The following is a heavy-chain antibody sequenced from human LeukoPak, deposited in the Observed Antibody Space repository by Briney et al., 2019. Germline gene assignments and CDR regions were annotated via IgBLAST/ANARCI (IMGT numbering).Heavy chain of an antibody. J-gene: IGHJ4*02. CDR2: ISAYNGNT. CDR1: GYTFTSYG. CDR3: ASSSFTVTTGYFDY. Sequence: ASVKVSCKASGYTFTSYGISWVRQAPGQGLEWMGWISAYNGNTNYAQKLQGRVTTTTDTSTSTAYMELRSLRSDDTAVYYCASSSFTVTTGYFDYWGQGTLVTVSS. V-gene: IGHV1-18*01. D-gene: IGHD4-17*01.